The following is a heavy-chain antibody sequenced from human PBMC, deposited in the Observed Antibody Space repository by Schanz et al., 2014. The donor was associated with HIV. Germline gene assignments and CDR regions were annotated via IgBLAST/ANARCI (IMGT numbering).Heavy chain of an antibody. J-gene: IGHJ4*02. V-gene: IGHV3-30*18. CDR3: AKSGNGRSLDF. CDR2: VSYDGSNE. D-gene: IGHD3-10*01. CDR1: GFTFSSYG. Sequence: QVQLVESGGGVVQPGRSLRLSCAASGFTFSSYGIHWVRQAPGKGLEWVAVVSYDGSNEYYADSVKGRFTISRDNSKNTLYLQMNSLRAEDTAVFYCAKSGNGRSLDFWGQGTLLTVSS.